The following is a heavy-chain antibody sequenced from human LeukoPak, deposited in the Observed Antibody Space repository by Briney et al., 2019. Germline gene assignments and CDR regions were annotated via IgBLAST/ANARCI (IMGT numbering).Heavy chain of an antibody. CDR2: ITGSGDTI. CDR3: ARERTTIVSGTTIGAY. D-gene: IGHD2/OR15-2a*01. CDR1: GFTFSSYE. V-gene: IGHV3-48*03. J-gene: IGHJ4*02. Sequence: GGSLRLSCSASGFTFSSYEMNWVRQAPGKGLEWISYITGSGDTIYYADSVKGRFTISRDNAKNSLFLQMNSLTADDAALYYCARERTTIVSGTTIGAYWGQGTLVTVSS.